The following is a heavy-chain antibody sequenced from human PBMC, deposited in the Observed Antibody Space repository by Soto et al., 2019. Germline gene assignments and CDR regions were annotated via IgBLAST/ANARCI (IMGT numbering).Heavy chain of an antibody. Sequence: ETLSLTCPVSGYSISIGNYWGWIRQPPGKRLEWIGSIYQSGSTYYNPSLRSRATISVDTSKNQFSLKLSSVTAADTAVYYCARVLGAPLYYFDYWGQGILVTVSS. D-gene: IGHD1-26*01. V-gene: IGHV4-38-2*02. CDR3: ARVLGAPLYYFDY. CDR2: IYQSGST. J-gene: IGHJ4*02. CDR1: GYSISIGNY.